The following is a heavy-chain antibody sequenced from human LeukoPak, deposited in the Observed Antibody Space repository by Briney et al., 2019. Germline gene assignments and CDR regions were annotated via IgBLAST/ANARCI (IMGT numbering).Heavy chain of an antibody. CDR2: ISGDGGST. Sequence: PGGSLRLSCAASGFTFDDYAMHWVRQAPGKGLERVSLISGDGGSTYYANSVKGRFTISRDNSKNSLYLQMNSLRTEDTALYYCAKARTYYYGSGSDYWGQGTLVTVSS. CDR1: GFTFDDYA. CDR3: AKARTYYYGSGSDY. D-gene: IGHD3-10*01. J-gene: IGHJ4*02. V-gene: IGHV3-43*02.